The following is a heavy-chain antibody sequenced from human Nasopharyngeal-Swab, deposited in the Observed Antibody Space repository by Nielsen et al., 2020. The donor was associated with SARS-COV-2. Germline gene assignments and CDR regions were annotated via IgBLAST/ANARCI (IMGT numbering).Heavy chain of an antibody. CDR1: GFTFNNYN. CDR2: ISGSGDTT. J-gene: IGHJ6*02. V-gene: IGHV3-23*01. Sequence: GESLKISCAASGFTFNNYNFNWVRQAPGKGPEWVSIISGSGDTTYYADSVKDRFTISRDNSKNTLYLQTNSLRVEDTAVYYCAKAPYLRGLDVWGQGTTVTVSS. CDR3: AKAPYLRGLDV. D-gene: IGHD2-21*01.